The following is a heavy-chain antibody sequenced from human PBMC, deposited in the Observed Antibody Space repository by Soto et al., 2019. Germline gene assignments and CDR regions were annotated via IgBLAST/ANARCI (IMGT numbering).Heavy chain of an antibody. Sequence: EVQLVESGGGLVLPGGALKLACAASEFNVRDNYMNWVRQAPGKGLEWVAVIFSGGSTNYADSVKGRFTISRLKSENTLYLQMSSLRPEDTAVYFCKSRDYWGRGTLVTVSS. CDR2: IFSGGST. CDR1: EFNVRDNY. J-gene: IGHJ4*02. V-gene: IGHV3-53*04. CDR3: KSRDY.